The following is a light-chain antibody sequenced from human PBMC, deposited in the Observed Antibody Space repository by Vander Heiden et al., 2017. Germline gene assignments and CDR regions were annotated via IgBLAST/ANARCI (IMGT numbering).Light chain of an antibody. CDR3: LQHHSFPLT. CDR1: QDITDD. Sequence: IQSTQSPSSLSASVGDRVTITCRASQDITDDLGWYQQKPGKAPKRLIYSASSLQSGVPSRFSGSGSGTDFTLTISSLQPEDFATYYCLQHHSFPLTFGGGTKVEIK. J-gene: IGKJ4*01. CDR2: SAS. V-gene: IGKV1-17*01.